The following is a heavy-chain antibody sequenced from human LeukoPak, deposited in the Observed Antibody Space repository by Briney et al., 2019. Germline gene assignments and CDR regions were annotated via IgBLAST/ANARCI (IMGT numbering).Heavy chain of an antibody. CDR3: ARGYCSSTSCSRAYYGMDV. CDR1: GGTFSSYA. V-gene: IGHV1-69*13. Sequence: SVTVSCKASGGTFSSYAISWVRQAPGQGLEWMGGIIPIFGTANYAQKFQGRVTITADESTSTAYMELSSLRSEDTAVYYCARGYCSSTSCSRAYYGMDVWGKGTTVTVSS. CDR2: IIPIFGTA. J-gene: IGHJ6*04. D-gene: IGHD2-2*01.